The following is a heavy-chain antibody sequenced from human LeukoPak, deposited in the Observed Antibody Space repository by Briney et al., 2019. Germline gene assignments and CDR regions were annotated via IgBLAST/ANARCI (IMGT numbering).Heavy chain of an antibody. CDR1: GDSISSSGYY. D-gene: IGHD3-10*01. Sequence: SETLSLTCTVSGDSISSSGYYWGWIRQPPGKGLEWIGSIYYSGTTYYNPSLKSRVTISVDRSKNQFSLKLSSVTAADTAVYYCARVSEVGLGSPDLSAFYFDYWGQGTLVTVSS. J-gene: IGHJ4*02. V-gene: IGHV4-39*07. CDR3: ARVSEVGLGSPDLSAFYFDY. CDR2: IYYSGTT.